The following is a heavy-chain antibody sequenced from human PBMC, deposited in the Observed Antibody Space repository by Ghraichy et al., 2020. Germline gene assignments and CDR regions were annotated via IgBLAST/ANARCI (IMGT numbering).Heavy chain of an antibody. V-gene: IGHV3-9*01. CDR3: AKDRSIAAGFCMDV. D-gene: IGHD6-13*01. CDR2: ISWNSGSI. Sequence: SLRLSCAASGFTFDDYAMHWVRQAPGKGLEWVSGISWNSGSIGYADSVKGRFTISRDNAKNSLYLQMNSLRAEDTALYYCAKDRSIAAGFCMDVWGQGTTVTVSS. CDR1: GFTFDDYA. J-gene: IGHJ6*02.